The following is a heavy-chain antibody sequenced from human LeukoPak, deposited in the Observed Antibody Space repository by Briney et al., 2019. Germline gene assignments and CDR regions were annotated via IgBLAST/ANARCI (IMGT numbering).Heavy chain of an antibody. V-gene: IGHV3-21*01. CDR3: ARDYCSGGSCYSGGFDY. CDR1: GFTFGSYS. D-gene: IGHD2-15*01. J-gene: IGHJ4*02. Sequence: PGGSLRLSCAASGFTFGSYSMNWVRQAPGKGLEWVSSISSSSSYIYYADSVKGRFTISRDNAKNSLYLQMNSLRAEDTAVYYCARDYCSGGSCYSGGFDYWSQGTLVTVSS. CDR2: ISSSSSYI.